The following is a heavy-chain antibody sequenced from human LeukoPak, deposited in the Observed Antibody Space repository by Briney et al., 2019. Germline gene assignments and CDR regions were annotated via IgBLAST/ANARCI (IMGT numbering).Heavy chain of an antibody. J-gene: IGHJ6*04. CDR2: IRPNGHDT. V-gene: IGHV3-30*02. CDR1: GFIFIGYG. D-gene: IGHD4/OR15-4a*01. CDR3: AKEGAASWDVDV. Sequence: GGSLRLSCAASGFIFIGYGMHWVRLAPGKGPEWVAFIRPNGHDTYYGDSVKGRFMISRDNSKNMVDLQMNSLRGDDTATYYCAKEGAASWDVDVWGKGTTVTVSS.